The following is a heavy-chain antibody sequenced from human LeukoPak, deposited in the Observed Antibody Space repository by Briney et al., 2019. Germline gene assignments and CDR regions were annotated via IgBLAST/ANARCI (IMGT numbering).Heavy chain of an antibody. J-gene: IGHJ6*02. D-gene: IGHD2-15*01. CDR1: GFSLSTSGMC. Sequence: ESGPTLVSPTQTLTLTCTFSGFSLSTSGMCVSWIRQPPGKALEWLARIDWDDDKYYSTSLKTRLTISKDTSKNQVVLTMTNMDPVDTATYYCARMHLGYCSGGSCLEAAADGMDVWGQGTTVTVSS. CDR2: IDWDDDK. V-gene: IGHV2-70*11. CDR3: ARMHLGYCSGGSCLEAAADGMDV.